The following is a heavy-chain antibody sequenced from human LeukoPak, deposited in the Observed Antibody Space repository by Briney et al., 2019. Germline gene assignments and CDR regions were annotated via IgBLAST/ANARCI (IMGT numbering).Heavy chain of an antibody. CDR1: GFTVSSNY. J-gene: IGHJ4*02. Sequence: GGSLRLSCAASGFTVSSNYMSWVRQAPGKGLEWVSDIYSGGSTYYADSVKGRFTISRDNSKNTLYLQMNSLRAEDTAVYYCARDRGLHPIDYWGQGTLVTVSS. D-gene: IGHD4-17*01. CDR3: ARDRGLHPIDY. CDR2: IYSGGST. V-gene: IGHV3-66*01.